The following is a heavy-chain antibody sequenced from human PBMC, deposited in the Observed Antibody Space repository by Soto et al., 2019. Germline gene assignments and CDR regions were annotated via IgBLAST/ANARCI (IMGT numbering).Heavy chain of an antibody. CDR1: GGSMRNYF. Sequence: SETLSLTCTVSGGSMRNYFWTWIRQPPWKGLVWIGYIHYSGTTSFFPSYNPSLRSRVTISEDTSKNQCSLKLLSVTTADTAVYFCAAGEASSRNLAPYYLDFWGQGTLVTVSS. CDR3: AAGEASSRNLAPYYLDF. J-gene: IGHJ4*02. V-gene: IGHV4-59*01. CDR2: IHYSGTT. D-gene: IGHD6-13*01.